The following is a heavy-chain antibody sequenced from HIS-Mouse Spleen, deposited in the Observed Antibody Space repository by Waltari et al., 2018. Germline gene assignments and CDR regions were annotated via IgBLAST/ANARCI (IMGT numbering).Heavy chain of an antibody. CDR2: IYYSGST. Sequence: HLQLQESGPGLVKTSETGSLTITVSGGSIISSSYYWGWIRQPPGKGLVWIGSIYYSGSTYYDPSLTSRVNISVDTSKNQFSLKLSSVTAADTAVYYCARDYGDNWFDPWGQGTLVTVSS. D-gene: IGHD4-17*01. CDR1: GGSIISSSYY. CDR3: ARDYGDNWFDP. J-gene: IGHJ5*02. V-gene: IGHV4-39*07.